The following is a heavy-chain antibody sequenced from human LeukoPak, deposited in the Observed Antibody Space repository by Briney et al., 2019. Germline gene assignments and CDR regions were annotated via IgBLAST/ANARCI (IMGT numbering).Heavy chain of an antibody. J-gene: IGHJ4*02. V-gene: IGHV4-39*01. CDR2: IYYSGST. CDR1: GGSISSSSYY. Sequence: KSSETLSLTCTVSGGSISSSSYYWGWIRQPPGKGLEWIGSIYYSGSTYYNPSLKSRVTISVDTSKNQFSLKLSSVTAADTAVYYCARQVTVGSFFDYRGQGTLVTVSS. CDR3: ARQVTVGSFFDY. D-gene: IGHD2-21*02.